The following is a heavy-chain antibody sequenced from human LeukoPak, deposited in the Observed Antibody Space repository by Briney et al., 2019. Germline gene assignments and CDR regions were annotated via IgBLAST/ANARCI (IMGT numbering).Heavy chain of an antibody. CDR2: IDHSGST. Sequence: SETLSLTCAVYGGSFSGFYWNWIRQPPGKGLEWIGEIDHSGSTNYNPSLKSRVTISVDRANNQFSLKLSSVTAADTAFYYCARVARSSDSSGYLPHFDSWGQGTLVTVSS. CDR3: ARVARSSDSSGYLPHFDS. D-gene: IGHD3-22*01. V-gene: IGHV4-34*01. J-gene: IGHJ4*02. CDR1: GGSFSGFY.